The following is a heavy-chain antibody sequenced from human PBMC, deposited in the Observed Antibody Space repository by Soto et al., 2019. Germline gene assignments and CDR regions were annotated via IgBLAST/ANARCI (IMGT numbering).Heavy chain of an antibody. CDR2: INPSGGST. Sequence: QVQLVQSGAEVKKPGASVKVSCKASGYTFTSYYMHWVRQAPGQGLEWMGIINPSGGSTSYAQKFQGSVTMTRDTSTSTVYMELSSLRSEDTAVYYCAREVDPDSSGYYYFDYWGQGTLVTVSS. CDR3: AREVDPDSSGYYYFDY. D-gene: IGHD3-22*01. V-gene: IGHV1-46*01. J-gene: IGHJ4*02. CDR1: GYTFTSYY.